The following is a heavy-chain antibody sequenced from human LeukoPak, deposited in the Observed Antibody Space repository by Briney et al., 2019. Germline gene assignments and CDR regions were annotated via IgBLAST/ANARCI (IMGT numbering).Heavy chain of an antibody. D-gene: IGHD3-3*01. V-gene: IGHV3-74*01. Sequence: GGSLGLSCAASGFTFSSYAMSWVRQAPGKGLVWVSRLNTDGSSTSYADSVKGRFTISRHNAKNTLYLQMNSLRAEDTAVYYCASAQNFWSGFISGPGAFDIWGQGTMVTVSS. CDR3: ASAQNFWSGFISGPGAFDI. CDR1: GFTFSSYA. J-gene: IGHJ3*02. CDR2: LNTDGSST.